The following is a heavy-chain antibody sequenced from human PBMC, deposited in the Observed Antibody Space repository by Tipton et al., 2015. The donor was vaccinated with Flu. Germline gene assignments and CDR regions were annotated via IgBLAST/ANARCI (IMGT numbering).Heavy chain of an antibody. D-gene: IGHD6-19*01. J-gene: IGHJ5*02. CDR3: AAVAGNNNWFDP. V-gene: IGHV4-38-2*02. CDR1: GYSIRSGYY. CDR2: FFHSGST. Sequence: TLSLTCSVSGYSIRSGYYWGWIRQPPGKGLEWIGNFFHSGSTYYNPSLKSRVTISEDRSRNQFSLRLSSVTAADTATYYCAAVAGNNNWFDPWGQGTLVTVSS.